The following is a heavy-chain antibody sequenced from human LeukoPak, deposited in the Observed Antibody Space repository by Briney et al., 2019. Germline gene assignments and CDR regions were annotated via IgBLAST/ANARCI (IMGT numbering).Heavy chain of an antibody. CDR3: ARVDYYDSSGYGAFDY. CDR1: GGTFSSYA. Sequence: ASVKVSCKASGGTFSSYAISWVRQAPGQGLEWMGRIIPILGIANYAQKFQGRVTITADKSTSTAYMELSSLRSEDTAVYYCARVDYYDSSGYGAFDYWGQGTLVTVSS. D-gene: IGHD3-22*01. CDR2: IIPILGIA. V-gene: IGHV1-69*04. J-gene: IGHJ4*02.